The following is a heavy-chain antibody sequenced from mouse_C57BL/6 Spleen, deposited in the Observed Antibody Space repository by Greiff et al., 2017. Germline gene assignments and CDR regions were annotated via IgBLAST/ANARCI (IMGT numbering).Heavy chain of an antibody. CDR1: GYTFTSYG. Sequence: EVKLMESGAELVRPGSSVKMSCKTSGYTFTSYGINWVKQRPGQGLEWIGYIYIGNGYTEYNEKFKGKATLTSDTSSSTAYMQLSSLTSEDSAIYFCARGDYDYDRAMDYWGQGTSVTVSS. J-gene: IGHJ4*01. D-gene: IGHD2-4*01. CDR3: ARGDYDYDRAMDY. CDR2: IYIGNGYT. V-gene: IGHV1-58*01.